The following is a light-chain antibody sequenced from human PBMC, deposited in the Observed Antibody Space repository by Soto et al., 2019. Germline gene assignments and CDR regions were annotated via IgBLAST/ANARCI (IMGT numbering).Light chain of an antibody. J-gene: IGKJ4*01. CDR1: QSVSSSY. CDR3: QQYGSSPLT. Sequence: EIVLTQSPGTLSLSPGERATLSCRASQSVSSSYLAWYQQKPGQAPRLLIYGASRRAPGFPDRFSGIGSGTDFTLTISRLEPEDFEVYYCQQYGSSPLTFGGGTKVEIK. V-gene: IGKV3-20*01. CDR2: GAS.